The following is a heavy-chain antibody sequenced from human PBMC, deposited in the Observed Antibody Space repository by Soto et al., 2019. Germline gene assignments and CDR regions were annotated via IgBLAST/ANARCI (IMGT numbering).Heavy chain of an antibody. CDR1: GYTFTSYY. CDR2: MNPNSGNT. Sequence: QVQLVQSGAEVKRPGASVKVSCKAYGYTFTSYYINWVREATGQGLEWMGWMNPNSGNTGYAQKFQGIVTMTRNTSISTAYMELSSLRSEDTAVYYCALDIVLVPAATSDYWGQGTLVTVSS. J-gene: IGHJ4*02. D-gene: IGHD2-2*01. CDR3: ALDIVLVPAATSDY. V-gene: IGHV1-8*01.